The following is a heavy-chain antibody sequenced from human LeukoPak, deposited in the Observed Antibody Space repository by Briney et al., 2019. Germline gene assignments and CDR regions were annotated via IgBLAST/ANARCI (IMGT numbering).Heavy chain of an antibody. Sequence: SETLSLTCTVSGGSINSYYWSWIRQPPGKGLEWIGYIYYSGSTNYNPSLKSRVTISVDTSKNQFSLKLSSVTAADTAVYYCAREKNGDHVDYWGQGTLVTVSS. J-gene: IGHJ4*02. V-gene: IGHV4-59*01. CDR1: GGSINSYY. CDR3: AREKNGDHVDY. CDR2: IYYSGST. D-gene: IGHD4-17*01.